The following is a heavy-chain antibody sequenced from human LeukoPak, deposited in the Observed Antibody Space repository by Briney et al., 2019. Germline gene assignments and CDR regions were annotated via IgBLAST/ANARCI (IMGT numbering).Heavy chain of an antibody. V-gene: IGHV4-34*01. J-gene: IGHJ4*02. D-gene: IGHD3-22*01. CDR1: GGTFSGYY. CDR3: ASHSSGYYETGKIDY. Sequence: PSETLSLTCAVYGGTFSGYYWSWIRQPPGKGLEWIGEINHSGSTNYNPSLKSRVTISVDKSKNQFSLKLSSVTAADTAVYYCASHSSGYYETGKIDYWGEGTLVTVSS. CDR2: INHSGST.